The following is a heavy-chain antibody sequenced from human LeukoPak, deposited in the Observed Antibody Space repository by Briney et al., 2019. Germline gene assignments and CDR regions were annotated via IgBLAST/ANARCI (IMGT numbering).Heavy chain of an antibody. CDR3: AKAMYSSSWSNYYYMDV. D-gene: IGHD6-13*01. CDR2: ISSNGGST. CDR1: GFTFSSYA. J-gene: IGHJ6*03. Sequence: GGSLRLSCAASGFTFSSYAMHWVRQAPGKGLEYVSAISSNGGSTYYANSVKGRFTISRDNSKYTLYLQMNSLRAEDTAVYYCAKAMYSSSWSNYYYMDVWGKGTTVTVSS. V-gene: IGHV3-64*01.